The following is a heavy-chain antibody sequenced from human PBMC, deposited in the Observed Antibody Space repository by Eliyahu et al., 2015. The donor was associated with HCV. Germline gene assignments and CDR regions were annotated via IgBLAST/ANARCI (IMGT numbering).Heavy chain of an antibody. Sequence: QVQLVQSGAEVKKPGSSVKVSCKASGGTFSSYAISWVRQAPGQGLEWMGRIIPILGIANYAQKFQGRVTITADKSTSTAYMELSSLRSEDTAVYYCARGQGVRGVIPLFYWGQGTLVTVSS. J-gene: IGHJ4*02. CDR2: IIPILGIA. D-gene: IGHD3-10*01. CDR1: GGTFSSYA. V-gene: IGHV1-69*04. CDR3: ARGQGVRGVIPLFY.